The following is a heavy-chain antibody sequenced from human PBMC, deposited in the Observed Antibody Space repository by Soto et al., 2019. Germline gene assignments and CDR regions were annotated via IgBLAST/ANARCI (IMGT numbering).Heavy chain of an antibody. CDR1: GFYISSGVYY. CDR3: ARAELVGATDY. Sequence: PSETLSLTCTFSGFYISSGVYYWSWIRQHPGKGLEWIGYIYYSGSTYYNPSLKSRVTISVDTSKNQFSLKLSSVTAADTAVYYCARAELVGATDYWGQGTLVPVSS. V-gene: IGHV4-31*03. D-gene: IGHD1-26*01. J-gene: IGHJ4*02. CDR2: IYYSGST.